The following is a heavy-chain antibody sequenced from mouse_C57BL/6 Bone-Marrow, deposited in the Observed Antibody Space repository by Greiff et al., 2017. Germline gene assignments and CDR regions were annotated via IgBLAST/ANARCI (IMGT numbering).Heavy chain of an antibody. CDR1: GYTFTSYW. CDR2: IDPSDSYT. D-gene: IGHD1-1*01. V-gene: IGHV1-69*01. Sequence: QVQLQQPGAELVMPGASVKLSCKASGYTFTSYWMHWVKQRPGQGLEWIGEIDPSDSYTNYNQKLKGKSTLTVDKSSSTAYMQLSSLTSEDSAVXYCALLIYYYGSAWFAYWGQGTLVTVSA. CDR3: ALLIYYYGSAWFAY. J-gene: IGHJ3*01.